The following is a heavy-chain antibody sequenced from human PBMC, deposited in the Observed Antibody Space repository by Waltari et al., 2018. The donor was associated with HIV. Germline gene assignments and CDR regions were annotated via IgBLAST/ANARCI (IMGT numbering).Heavy chain of an antibody. CDR2: IYYSGST. J-gene: IGHJ3*02. CDR1: GGSISSGFYY. D-gene: IGHD3-22*01. CDR3: ARHYYDSSGYLGHAFDI. Sequence: QVQLQESGPGLVKPSQTLSLTCTVSGGSISSGFYYWSWLRQHPGKGLEWIGYIYYSGSTYYNPSLKSRVTISVDTSKSQFSLKLSSVTAADTAVYYCARHYYDSSGYLGHAFDIWGQGTMVTVSS. V-gene: IGHV4-31*03.